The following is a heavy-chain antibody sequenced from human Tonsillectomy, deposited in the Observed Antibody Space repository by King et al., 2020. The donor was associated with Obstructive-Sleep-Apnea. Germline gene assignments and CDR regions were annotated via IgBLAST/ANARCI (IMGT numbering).Heavy chain of an antibody. J-gene: IGHJ4*02. V-gene: IGHV3-74*01. D-gene: IGHD4-17*01. CDR1: GFTFSNYW. Sequence: VQLVESGGGLVQPGGSLRLSCAASGFTFSNYWMHWVRQAPGKGLVWVSRINSDGSATRYADSVKGRFTISRDNAKNTLYLQMNSLRAEDTAVYYCARRXTXGDYESXGQGXLVTVSS. CDR2: INSDGSAT. CDR3: ARRXTXGDYES.